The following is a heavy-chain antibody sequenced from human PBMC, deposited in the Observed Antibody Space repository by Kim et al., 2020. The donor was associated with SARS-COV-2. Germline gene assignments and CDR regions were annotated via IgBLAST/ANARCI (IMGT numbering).Heavy chain of an antibody. V-gene: IGHV3-33*01. D-gene: IGHD6-19*01. CDR2: IWYDGSKR. Sequence: GGSLRLSCAASGSMFSIYGFHWVRQAPGKGLEWMATIWYDGSKRFYADSVKGRFTISRDNSKNTVYLQMNSLRAEDTAVYYCARGPGTTPTIETGGWYYFDYWGQGTLVTVSS. CDR3: ARGPGTTPTIETGGWYYFDY. J-gene: IGHJ4*02. CDR1: GSMFSIYG.